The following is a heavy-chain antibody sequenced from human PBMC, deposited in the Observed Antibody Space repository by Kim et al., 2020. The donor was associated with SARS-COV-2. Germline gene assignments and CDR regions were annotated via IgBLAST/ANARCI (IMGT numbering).Heavy chain of an antibody. V-gene: IGHV1-3*04. CDR3: ARGGPFSGSGSPFDY. J-gene: IGHJ4*02. Sequence: SVKVSCKASGYIFSKNGIDWVRQGPGQRLEWMGWINIGDGNTEYSEKFYDRLTITRDTSASASYLELSRLTSEDSGVYYCARGGPFSGSGSPFDYWGQG. CDR2: INIGDGNT. D-gene: IGHD3-10*01. CDR1: GYIFSKNG.